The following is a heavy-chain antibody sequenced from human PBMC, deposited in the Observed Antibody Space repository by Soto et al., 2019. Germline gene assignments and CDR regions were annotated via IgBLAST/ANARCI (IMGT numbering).Heavy chain of an antibody. CDR2: IFSNDEK. V-gene: IGHV2-26*01. Sequence: SGPTLVNPAETLTLTCTVSGFSLSNARMGVSWIRQPPGKALEWLAHIFSNDEKSYSTSLKSRLTISKDTSKSQVVLTMTNMDPVDTATYYCARIPYDFWSGYSSFGWFDPWGQGTLVTVSS. CDR1: GFSLSNARMG. CDR3: ARIPYDFWSGYSSFGWFDP. D-gene: IGHD3-3*01. J-gene: IGHJ5*02.